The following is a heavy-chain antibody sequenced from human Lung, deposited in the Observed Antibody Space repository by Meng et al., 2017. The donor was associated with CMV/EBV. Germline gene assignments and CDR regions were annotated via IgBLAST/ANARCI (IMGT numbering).Heavy chain of an antibody. CDR1: GYTFIGYY. D-gene: IGHD2-2*01. Sequence: ASVXVSXKASGYTFIGYYMHWVRQAPGQGLEWMGWINPNSGGTNYAQKFQGRVTMIRDTSISTAYMELSRLRSDDTAVYYCASLLGYCSSTSCYEGNYYFDYWXQGTXVTVSS. J-gene: IGHJ4*02. CDR3: ASLLGYCSSTSCYEGNYYFDY. V-gene: IGHV1-2*02. CDR2: INPNSGGT.